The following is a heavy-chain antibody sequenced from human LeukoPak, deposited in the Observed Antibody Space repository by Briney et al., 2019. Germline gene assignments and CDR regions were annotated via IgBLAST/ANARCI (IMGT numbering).Heavy chain of an antibody. V-gene: IGHV3-21*04. Sequence: PGGSQRLSCAASGFTFSSYSMNWVRQAPVKGLEWVSSISSSSSYIYYADSVKGRFTISRDNAKNSLYLQMNSLRAEDTAVYYCAKDLAHDYYDSSGYHPHDAFDIWGQGTMVTVSS. CDR1: GFTFSSYS. D-gene: IGHD3-22*01. CDR2: ISSSSSYI. CDR3: AKDLAHDYYDSSGYHPHDAFDI. J-gene: IGHJ3*02.